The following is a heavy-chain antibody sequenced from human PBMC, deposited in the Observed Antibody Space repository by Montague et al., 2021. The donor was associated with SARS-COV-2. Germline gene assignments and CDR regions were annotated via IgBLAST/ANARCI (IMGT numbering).Heavy chain of an antibody. D-gene: IGHD5-18*01. Sequence: LRLSCAASGFTFSDYYMSWIRQAPGKGLEWVSYITSSSYTNYADSVTGRFTISRDNAKNSLYLQMNSLRAGDTAVYYCARRRGAWIELWSFDYWGQGTLVTVSS. V-gene: IGHV3-11*06. CDR1: GFTFSDYY. J-gene: IGHJ4*02. CDR3: ARRRGAWIELWSFDY. CDR2: ITSSSYT.